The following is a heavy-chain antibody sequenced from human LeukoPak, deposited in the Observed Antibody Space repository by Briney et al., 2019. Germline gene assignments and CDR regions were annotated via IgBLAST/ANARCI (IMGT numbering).Heavy chain of an antibody. CDR1: GGSINSYY. Sequence: SETLSLTCTVSGGSINSYYWSWIRQPPGKGLEWIGYIYYSGSTNYNPSLKSRVTISVDTSKNQFSLKLSSVTAADTAVYYCASLTMVRGVFDYWGQGTLVTVSS. CDR3: ASLTMVRGVFDY. CDR2: IYYSGST. D-gene: IGHD3-10*01. V-gene: IGHV4-59*08. J-gene: IGHJ4*02.